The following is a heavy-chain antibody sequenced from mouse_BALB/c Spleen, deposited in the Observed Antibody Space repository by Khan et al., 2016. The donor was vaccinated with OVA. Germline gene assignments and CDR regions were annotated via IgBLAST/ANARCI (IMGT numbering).Heavy chain of an antibody. J-gene: IGHJ4*01. CDR3: TSSNYYSNILYAMDY. Sequence: DLVKPGASVKLSCKASGYTFTSYWINWIKQRPGQGLEWIGRVSPGSGSPYYNEMFKGKAAVTVDKSSSTAYIQLNSLSSEDSAVYFCTSSNYYSNILYAMDYWGQGTSVTVSS. D-gene: IGHD1-1*01. V-gene: IGHV1S41*01. CDR1: GYTFTSYW. CDR2: VSPGSGSP.